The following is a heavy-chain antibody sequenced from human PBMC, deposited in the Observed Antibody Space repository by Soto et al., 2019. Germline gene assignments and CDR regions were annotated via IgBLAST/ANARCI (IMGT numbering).Heavy chain of an antibody. D-gene: IGHD4-17*01. Sequence: GPSVKVCCKASGYTFTGYYMHWVRQAHGQGLEWMGWINPNSGGTNYAQKCQGWVTMTRDTSISTAYMELSRLRSDDTAVYYCASSGPYGDYKDRYYYGMDVWGQGTTVIVSS. CDR2: INPNSGGT. J-gene: IGHJ6*02. V-gene: IGHV1-2*04. CDR1: GYTFTGYY. CDR3: ASSGPYGDYKDRYYYGMDV.